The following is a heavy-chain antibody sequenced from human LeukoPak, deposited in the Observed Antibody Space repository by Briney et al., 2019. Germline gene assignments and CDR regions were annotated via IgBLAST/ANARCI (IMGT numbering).Heavy chain of an antibody. CDR3: ARNLPRVVPAATPYYYYYYMDV. CDR1: GFTFSSYW. CDR2: IKQGGSEK. J-gene: IGHJ6*03. V-gene: IGHV3-7*01. Sequence: PGGSLRLSCAASGFTFSSYWMSWVRQAPGKGLEWVANIKQGGSEKYYVDSVKGRFTISRDNAKNSLYLQMNSLRAEDTAVYYCARNLPRVVPAATPYYYYYYMDVWGKGTTVTVSS. D-gene: IGHD2-2*01.